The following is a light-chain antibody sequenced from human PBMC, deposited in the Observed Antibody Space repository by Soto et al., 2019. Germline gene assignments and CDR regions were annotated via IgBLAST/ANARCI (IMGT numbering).Light chain of an antibody. CDR3: QHRSSWPRT. Sequence: EIVLTQSPATLSLSPGERATLSCRASQSVGSSLAWYQQKPGQAPKLLIYDASNRATGIPARFSGSGSGTDFTLTISRLEPEDFTVYYCQHRSSWPRTFCPGTKVDVK. V-gene: IGKV3-11*01. J-gene: IGKJ3*01. CDR2: DAS. CDR1: QSVGSS.